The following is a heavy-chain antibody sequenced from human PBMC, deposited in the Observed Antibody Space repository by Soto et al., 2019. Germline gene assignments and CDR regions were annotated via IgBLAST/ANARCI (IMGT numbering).Heavy chain of an antibody. D-gene: IGHD5-12*01. Sequence: ASVKVSCKTSGYSFTTYGISWVRQAPGQGLEWMGWTSSNNGKTKYAQKFQGRVTMTTDKSTNTVHMELRSLRSGDTAVYYCARTSVAQSEDYFDYWGQGTLVTAPQ. V-gene: IGHV1-18*01. CDR2: TSSNNGKT. J-gene: IGHJ4*02. CDR1: GYSFTTYG. CDR3: ARTSVAQSEDYFDY.